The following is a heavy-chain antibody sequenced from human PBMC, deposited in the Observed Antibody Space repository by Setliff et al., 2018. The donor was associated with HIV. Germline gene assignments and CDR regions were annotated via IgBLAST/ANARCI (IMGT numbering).Heavy chain of an antibody. J-gene: IGHJ4*02. CDR3: ARGRDWAKTGDF. V-gene: IGHV4-39*07. D-gene: IGHD3-9*01. CDR2: VHPSGSI. Sequence: KPSETLSLTCNVSGGSIRSSSYYWSWVRQPPGKGLEWIAEVHPSGSINYNSSLKSRVAISVDTSNNQFSLTMTSVTAADTAVYYCARGRDWAKTGDFWGQGALVTVSS. CDR1: GGSIRSSSYY.